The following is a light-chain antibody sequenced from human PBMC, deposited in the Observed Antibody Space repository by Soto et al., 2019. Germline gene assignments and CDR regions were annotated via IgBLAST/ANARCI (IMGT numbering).Light chain of an antibody. CDR3: QKYNGAPWT. Sequence: DIQMTQSPSSLSASVGDRVSITCRASQGITNYLAWYQQKAGKAPKLLIYAASTLQSGVPSRFSGSGSGTDFSLTISSLQPVDVATYYCQKYNGAPWTFGHGTKVEIK. CDR2: AAS. CDR1: QGITNY. J-gene: IGKJ1*01. V-gene: IGKV1-27*01.